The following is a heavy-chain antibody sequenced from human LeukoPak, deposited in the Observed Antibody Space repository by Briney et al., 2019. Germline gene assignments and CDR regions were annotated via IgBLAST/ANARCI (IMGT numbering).Heavy chain of an antibody. CDR2: ISAYNGNT. V-gene: IGHV1-18*01. Sequence: ASVKVSCKASGYTFTSYGISWVRQAPGQGLEWIGWISAYNGNTNYAQKLQGRVTMTTDTSTSTAYMELRSLRSDDTAVYYCARGTPSMVRGVDPRFDYWGQGTLVTVSS. CDR1: GYTFTSYG. J-gene: IGHJ4*02. D-gene: IGHD3-10*01. CDR3: ARGTPSMVRGVDPRFDY.